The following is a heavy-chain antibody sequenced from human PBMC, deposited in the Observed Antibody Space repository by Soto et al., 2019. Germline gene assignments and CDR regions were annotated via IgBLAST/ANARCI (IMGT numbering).Heavy chain of an antibody. D-gene: IGHD3-16*01. V-gene: IGHV3-30*18. CDR2: ISYDGSNK. Sequence: GGSLRLSCAASGFPFSSTAMHWVRQAPGKGLEWVADISYDGSNKYYIDSVKGRFIISRDNSKNTLYLQMNSLRAEDTAVYFCANDKTFGEHDSWGQGTLVTVSS. J-gene: IGHJ4*02. CDR1: GFPFSSTA. CDR3: ANDKTFGEHDS.